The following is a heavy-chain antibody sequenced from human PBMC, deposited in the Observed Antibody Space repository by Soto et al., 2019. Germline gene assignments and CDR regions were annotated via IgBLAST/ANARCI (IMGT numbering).Heavy chain of an antibody. V-gene: IGHV4-59*08. Sequence: QVQLQASGPGLVKPSDTLSLTCTVSGDSIGTYNWGWIRQPPGKRLEWIGYIYSNGGTSYNPALKRRVTISADTSTKQFSLRLSSVTAADPAVYYCVRQGIGALHGLVDVWGQGTTVTVSS. J-gene: IGHJ6*02. CDR2: IYSNGGT. CDR3: VRQGIGALHGLVDV. D-gene: IGHD1-26*01. CDR1: GDSIGTYN.